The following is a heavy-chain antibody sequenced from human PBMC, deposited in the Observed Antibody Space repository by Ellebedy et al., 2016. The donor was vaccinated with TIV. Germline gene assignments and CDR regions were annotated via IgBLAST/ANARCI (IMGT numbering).Heavy chain of an antibody. V-gene: IGHV3-33*01. D-gene: IGHD5-18*01. CDR2: IWYDGSNK. Sequence: GGSLRLSXAASGFTFSTYGMHWVRQAPGKGLEWVSVIWYDGSNKYYADSVKGRFTISRDNSKNTLYLRMNSLRAEDTAVYYCARDRIQLWFDASDIWGQGTMVTVSS. J-gene: IGHJ3*02. CDR3: ARDRIQLWFDASDI. CDR1: GFTFSTYG.